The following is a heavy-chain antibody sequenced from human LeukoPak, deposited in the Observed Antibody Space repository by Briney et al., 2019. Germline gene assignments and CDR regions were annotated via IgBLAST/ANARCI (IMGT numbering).Heavy chain of an antibody. CDR2: INQLGYT. J-gene: IGHJ2*01. Sequence: SETLSLTCAVYGGSFSGYYWTWVRQPPGKGLEWIGEINQLGYTNYNPSLKSRVITSVDTSKNQFSLKLSSVTAADTAVYYCARPMVRGAPHKYWHFDIWGRGTMVTVSS. D-gene: IGHD3-10*01. CDR1: GGSFSGYY. V-gene: IGHV4-34*01. CDR3: ARPMVRGAPHKYWHFDI.